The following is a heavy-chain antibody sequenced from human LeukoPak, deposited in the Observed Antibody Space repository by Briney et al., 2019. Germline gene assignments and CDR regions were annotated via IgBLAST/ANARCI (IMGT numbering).Heavy chain of an antibody. CDR3: ARLGYYDFWSGYYTGNFDY. CDR1: GGSFSGYY. J-gene: IGHJ4*02. CDR2: INHSGST. Sequence: SETLSLTCAVYGGSFSGYYWSWIRQPPGKGLEWIGEINHSGSTNYNPSLKSRVTISVDTSKNQFSLKLSSVTAADTAVYYCARLGYYDFWSGYYTGNFDYWGQGTLVTVSS. D-gene: IGHD3-3*01. V-gene: IGHV4-34*01.